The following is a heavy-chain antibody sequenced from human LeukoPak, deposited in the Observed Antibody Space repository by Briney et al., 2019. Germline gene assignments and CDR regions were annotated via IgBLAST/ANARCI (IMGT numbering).Heavy chain of an antibody. D-gene: IGHD6-13*01. CDR2: ISTYNGDT. V-gene: IGHV1-18*01. Sequence: ASVKVSCKASGYTFTTYGISWVRQAPGQGLEWMGWISTYNGDTNSALKLQGRVTMTTDTSTSTAYMELRSLRSDDTAVYYCARGKAAGDYWGQGTLVTVSS. CDR1: GYTFTTYG. CDR3: ARGKAAGDY. J-gene: IGHJ4*02.